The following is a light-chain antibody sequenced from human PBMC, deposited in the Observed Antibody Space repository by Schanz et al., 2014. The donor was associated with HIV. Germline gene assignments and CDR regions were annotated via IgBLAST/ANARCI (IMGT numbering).Light chain of an antibody. CDR1: EAISSNY. CDR2: GAS. CDR3: QQYGRSPDT. V-gene: IGKV3-20*01. Sequence: EIVLTQSPGTLSLSPGERVILSCRASEAISSNYLAWYQQRPGQAPRLLIFGASMKATGIPDRFSGSGSGTDFTLTISRLEPEDFAVYYCQQYGRSPDTFGQGTRLEIK. J-gene: IGKJ5*01.